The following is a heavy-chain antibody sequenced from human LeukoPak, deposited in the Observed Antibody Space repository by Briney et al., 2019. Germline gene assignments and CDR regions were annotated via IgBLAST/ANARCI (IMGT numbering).Heavy chain of an antibody. CDR2: IDPDGSEK. CDR3: AKDVRALNNYGSGSSGFY. V-gene: IGHV3-7*01. D-gene: IGHD3-10*01. Sequence: GGSLRLSCVASGITFGSYSMTWVRQAPGKGLEWVANIDPDGSEKDYVESVKGRLTISRDNAKKILYLQMNSLRADDTAVYYCAKDVRALNNYGSGSSGFYWGQGTLVTVSS. J-gene: IGHJ4*02. CDR1: GITFGSYS.